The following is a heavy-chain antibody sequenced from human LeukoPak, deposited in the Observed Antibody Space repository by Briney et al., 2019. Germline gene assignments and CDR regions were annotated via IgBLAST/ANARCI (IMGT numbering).Heavy chain of an antibody. V-gene: IGHV3-15*01. CDR3: TTDPLIRGLYYFDY. J-gene: IGHJ4*02. D-gene: IGHD2-21*01. CDR1: GFTFSNAW. Sequence: PGGSLRLSCAASGFTFSNAWMSWVRQAPGKGLEWVGRIKSKTDGGTTDYAAPVKGRFTISRDDSKNTLYLQMNSLKTEDTAVYYCTTDPLIRGLYYFDYWGQGTLVTVSS. CDR2: IKSKTDGGTT.